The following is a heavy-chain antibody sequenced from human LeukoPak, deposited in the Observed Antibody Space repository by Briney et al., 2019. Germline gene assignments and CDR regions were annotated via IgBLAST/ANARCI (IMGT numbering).Heavy chain of an antibody. V-gene: IGHV3-49*04. J-gene: IGHJ4*02. CDR2: IKSRTYGETT. D-gene: IGHD5-24*01. CDR1: GFTFDDYA. Sequence: PGGTLRLTCTYTGFTFDDYAMSWVSQAPGKGLKWVGFIKSRTYGETTGYAACVRVRFTISRDDSKSISYLQIISLKTEDTAVYYCTKNRDAYTLDYWGQGTLVTVSS. CDR3: TKNRDAYTLDY.